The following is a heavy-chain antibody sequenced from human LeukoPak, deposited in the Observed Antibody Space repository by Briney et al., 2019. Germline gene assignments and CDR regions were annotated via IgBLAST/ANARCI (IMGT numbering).Heavy chain of an antibody. CDR1: GYTFTGYY. D-gene: IGHD3-10*01. J-gene: IGHJ1*01. CDR2: INPSGGST. V-gene: IGHV1-46*01. CDR3: ARAPSPRNYYGSGNPLQH. Sequence: ASVKVSCKASGYTFTGYYMHWVRQAPGQGLEWMGIINPSGGSTSYAQKFQGRVTMTRDASTSTVYMELSSLRSEDTAVYYCARAPSPRNYYGSGNPLQHWGQGTLVTVSS.